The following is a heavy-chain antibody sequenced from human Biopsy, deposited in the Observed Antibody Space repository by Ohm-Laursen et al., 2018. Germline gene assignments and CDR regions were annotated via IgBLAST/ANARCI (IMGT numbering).Heavy chain of an antibody. V-gene: IGHV3-66*01. CDR2: IYSEGNT. Sequence: GSLRLSCAASGFTVSDNHISWIRQAPGKGLQWVSLIYSEGNTYYADSVKGRFTISRDNSKNTVYLQMNSLRVEDTAVYYCARDPIVGSKADGMDVWGQGTTVTVSS. J-gene: IGHJ6*02. D-gene: IGHD1-26*01. CDR1: GFTVSDNH. CDR3: ARDPIVGSKADGMDV.